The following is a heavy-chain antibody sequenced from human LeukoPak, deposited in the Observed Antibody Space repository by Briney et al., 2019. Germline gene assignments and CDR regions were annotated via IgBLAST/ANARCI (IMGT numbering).Heavy chain of an antibody. J-gene: IGHJ4*02. V-gene: IGHV3-23*01. D-gene: IGHD3-22*01. Sequence: GGSLRLSCAASGFTFSNYAMSWVRQAPGKGLEWVSALGGSGINTYYADSVKGRFTISRDNSKNTLYLQMNSLRAEDTAVYYCARDGEKRTSSGYYLGYWGQGTLVTVSS. CDR1: GFTFSNYA. CDR2: LGGSGINT. CDR3: ARDGEKRTSSGYYLGY.